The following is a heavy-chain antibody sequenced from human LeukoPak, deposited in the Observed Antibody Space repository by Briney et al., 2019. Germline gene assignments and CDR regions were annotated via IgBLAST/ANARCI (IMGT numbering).Heavy chain of an antibody. Sequence: GGSLRLSRAASGFSFSRYAMSWVRQPPGKGLEWVSGISGGSDNTDYADSVKGRFTNSRDISKSTLFLQMNSLRAEDTAVYYCASSLLPRLWGQGTLVTVSS. J-gene: IGHJ4*02. CDR3: ASSLLPRL. V-gene: IGHV3-23*01. CDR2: ISGGSDNT. D-gene: IGHD3-10*01. CDR1: GFSFSRYA.